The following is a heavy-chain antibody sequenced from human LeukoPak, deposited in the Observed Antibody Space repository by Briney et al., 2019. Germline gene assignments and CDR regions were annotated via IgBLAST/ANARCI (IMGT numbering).Heavy chain of an antibody. Sequence: GGSLRLSCAASAFTFSSYAMSWVRQAPGKGLEWVSTISESGGSTYYADSVKGRFTISRDNSKNTLYLQLNSLRAEDTAVYYCAKHGTSGYYYFDYWGQGTLVTVSS. J-gene: IGHJ4*02. D-gene: IGHD3-22*01. V-gene: IGHV3-23*01. CDR3: AKHGTSGYYYFDY. CDR1: AFTFSSYA. CDR2: ISESGGST.